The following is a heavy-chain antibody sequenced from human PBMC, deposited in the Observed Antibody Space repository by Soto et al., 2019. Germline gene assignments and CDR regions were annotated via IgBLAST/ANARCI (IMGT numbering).Heavy chain of an antibody. D-gene: IGHD2-2*01. CDR2: IYYSGST. J-gene: IGHJ3*02. CDR3: ARGSRVDAFDI. Sequence: SETLSLTCTVSGGSISSGDYYWSWIRQPSGKGLEWIGYIYYSGSTYYNPSLKSRVTISVDTSKNQFSLKLSSVTAADTAVYYCARGSRVDAFDIWGQGTMVTVSS. V-gene: IGHV4-30-4*01. CDR1: GGSISSGDYY.